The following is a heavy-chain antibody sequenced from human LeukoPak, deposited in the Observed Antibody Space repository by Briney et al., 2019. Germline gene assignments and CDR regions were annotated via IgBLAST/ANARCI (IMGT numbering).Heavy chain of an antibody. CDR2: IKAKAHGGTI. D-gene: IGHD4/OR15-4a*01. CDR3: ARRAGAYSHPYDY. CDR1: GFTFINAW. V-gene: IGHV3-15*01. Sequence: GGSLRLSCAASGFTFINAWKAWVRQAPGKGLEWVGRIKAKAHGGTIEYAAPVKGRFTISRDNSKNTLYLQMNSLRAEDTAVYYCARRAGAYSHPYDYWGQGTLVTVSS. J-gene: IGHJ4*02.